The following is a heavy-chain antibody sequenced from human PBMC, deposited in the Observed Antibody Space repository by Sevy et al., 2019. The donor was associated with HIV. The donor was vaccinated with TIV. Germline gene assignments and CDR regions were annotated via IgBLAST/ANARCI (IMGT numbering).Heavy chain of an antibody. V-gene: IGHV3-30*02. D-gene: IGHD2-21*01. CDR2: IRYDGSEK. Sequence: GESLKISCVASEIPFSTYGMHWVRQAPGKGLEWVAFIRYDGSEKESADSVRGRFTVSRDNSKNTLYLQMNSLRLEDTAVYYCAKDCGGDCSDHYWGQGTLVTVSS. CDR1: EIPFSTYG. CDR3: AKDCGGDCSDHY. J-gene: IGHJ4*02.